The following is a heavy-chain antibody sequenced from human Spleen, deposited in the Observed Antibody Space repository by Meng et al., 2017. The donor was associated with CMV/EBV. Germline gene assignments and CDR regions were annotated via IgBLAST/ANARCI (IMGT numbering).Heavy chain of an antibody. Sequence: ISSGNWGIWVRQPPGKGLEWIGYIYYSGSNYYNPSLKSRVTISVDTSKNQFSLKLSSVTAADTAVYYCARSPTHTIFGVVTTTHFDYWGQGTLVTVSS. V-gene: IGHV4-31*02. CDR3: ARSPTHTIFGVVTTTHFDY. D-gene: IGHD3-3*01. CDR2: IYYSGSN. CDR1: ISSGNW. J-gene: IGHJ4*02.